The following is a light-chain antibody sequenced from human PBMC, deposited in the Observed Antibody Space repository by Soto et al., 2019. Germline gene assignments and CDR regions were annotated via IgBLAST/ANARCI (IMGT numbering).Light chain of an antibody. CDR3: SSYTSSSPVV. V-gene: IGLV2-14*01. J-gene: IGLJ2*01. CDR2: DVS. Sequence: QSVLTQPASVSGSPGQSITISCTGTSSDVGGYNYVSWYQQHPGKAPNLMIYDVSNRPSGVSNRFSGTKSGNTASLTISGLPDEDEADYYCSSYTSSSPVVFGGGTKVTVL. CDR1: SSDVGGYNY.